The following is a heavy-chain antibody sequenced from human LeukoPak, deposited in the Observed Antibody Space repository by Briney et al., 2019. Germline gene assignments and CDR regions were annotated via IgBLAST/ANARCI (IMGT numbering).Heavy chain of an antibody. V-gene: IGHV3-30-3*01. Sequence: GALRLSCAASGFTFSSYAMHCVRQAPGKGLEWVAVISYDGSNKYYADSVKGRFTISRDNSKNTLYLQMNSLRAEDTAVYYCAGGEPSNPSYYYYGMDVWGQGTTVTVSS. J-gene: IGHJ6*02. CDR1: GFTFSSYA. CDR2: ISYDGSNK. D-gene: IGHD1-14*01. CDR3: AGGEPSNPSYYYYGMDV.